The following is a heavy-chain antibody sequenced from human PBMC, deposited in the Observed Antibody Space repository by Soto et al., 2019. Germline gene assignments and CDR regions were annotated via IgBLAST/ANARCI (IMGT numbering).Heavy chain of an antibody. CDR2: ISYDGSNK. V-gene: IGHV3-30*18. CDR3: AKDTGGPISGWYAHGMDV. J-gene: IGHJ6*02. Sequence: QVQLVESGGGVVQPGRSLRLSCAASGFTFSSYGMHWVRQAPGKGLEWVAVISYDGSNKYYADSVKGRFTISRDNSKNTLYLQMNSLRAEDTAVYYCAKDTGGPISGWYAHGMDVWGQGTTVTVSS. D-gene: IGHD6-19*01. CDR1: GFTFSSYG.